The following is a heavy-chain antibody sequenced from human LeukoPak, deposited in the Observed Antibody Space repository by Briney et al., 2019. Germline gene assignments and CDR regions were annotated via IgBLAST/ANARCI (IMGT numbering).Heavy chain of an antibody. J-gene: IGHJ4*02. Sequence: GASVKVSCKASGYTFTSYDINWVRQATGQGLEWMGWMNPNSGNTGYARKFQGRVTMTRNTSISTAYMELSSLRSEDTAVYYCAREWGYSGSFYGVDYFDYWGQGTLVTVSS. CDR2: MNPNSGNT. CDR1: GYTFTSYD. CDR3: AREWGYSGSFYGVDYFDY. V-gene: IGHV1-8*01. D-gene: IGHD1-26*01.